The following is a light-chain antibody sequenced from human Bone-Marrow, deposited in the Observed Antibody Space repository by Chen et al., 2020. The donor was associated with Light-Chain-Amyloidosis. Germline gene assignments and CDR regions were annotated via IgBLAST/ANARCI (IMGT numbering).Light chain of an antibody. CDR1: NIGSTS. Sequence: SYVLTQPSPVSVAPGQTATFACGGNNIGSTSVHWYLQTPGQAPLLVVYDDSDRPSGIPERLSGSNSGNTATLTISRVEAGDEADYYCQVWDRSSDRPVFGGGTKLTVL. CDR3: QVWDRSSDRPV. V-gene: IGLV3-21*02. J-gene: IGLJ3*02. CDR2: DDS.